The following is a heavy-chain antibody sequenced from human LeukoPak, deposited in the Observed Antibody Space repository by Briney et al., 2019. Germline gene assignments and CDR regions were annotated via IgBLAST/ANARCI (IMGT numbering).Heavy chain of an antibody. CDR2: IKEDGTRK. J-gene: IGHJ4*02. V-gene: IGHV3-7*01. Sequence: PGGSLRLSCAASGFTFAYYWMAWVRQAPGRGLEWVASIKEDGTRKYYVDSVKGRFTISKDDAKNALFLQMDSLRVEDTAIYYCARVMVGAIDYWGQGTLVTVSS. D-gene: IGHD1-26*01. CDR3: ARVMVGAIDY. CDR1: GFTFAYYW.